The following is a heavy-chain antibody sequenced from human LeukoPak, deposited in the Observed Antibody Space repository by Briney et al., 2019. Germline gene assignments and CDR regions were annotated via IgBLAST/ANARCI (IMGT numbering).Heavy chain of an antibody. J-gene: IGHJ4*02. CDR2: THYTGET. CDR3: GRNLGSGSDH. CDR1: GDSISGPY. D-gene: IGHD3-10*01. V-gene: IGHV4-59*11. Sequence: PSETLSLTCNVSGDSISGPYWNWIRQSPGRGLEWIGCTHYTGETNSNPSLKSRLTMSVDTSNNQVYLRLSSVTAADTAVYYCGRNLGSGSDHWGQGTLVTVSS.